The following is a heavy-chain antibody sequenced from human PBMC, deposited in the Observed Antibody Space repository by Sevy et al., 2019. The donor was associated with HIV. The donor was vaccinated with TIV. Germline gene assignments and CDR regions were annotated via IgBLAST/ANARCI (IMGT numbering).Heavy chain of an antibody. CDR1: GFTFSSYG. CDR2: ISYDGSNK. Sequence: GGSLRLSCAASGFTFSSYGMHWVRQAPGKGLEWVAVISYDGSNKYYADSVKGRFTISRDNSKNTLYLQTNSLRAEDTAVYYCAKDRGLRYFDWLNFLVYWGQGTLVTVSS. CDR3: AKDRGLRYFDWLNFLVY. J-gene: IGHJ4*02. V-gene: IGHV3-30*18. D-gene: IGHD3-9*01.